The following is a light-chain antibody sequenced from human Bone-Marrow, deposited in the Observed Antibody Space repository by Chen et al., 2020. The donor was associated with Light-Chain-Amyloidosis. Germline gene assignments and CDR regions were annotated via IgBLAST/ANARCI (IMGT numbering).Light chain of an antibody. CDR2: DDS. CDR1: NIGSTS. V-gene: IGLV3-21*02. Sequence: SYVLTQPSSVSVAPGQTATIACGGNNIGSTSVHWYQQTPGQAPLLVVYDDSDRPSGIPERWSGCNSGNTATLTISRVEAGEGADYYCQVWDRSSDRPVFGGGTKLTVL. J-gene: IGLJ3*02. CDR3: QVWDRSSDRPV.